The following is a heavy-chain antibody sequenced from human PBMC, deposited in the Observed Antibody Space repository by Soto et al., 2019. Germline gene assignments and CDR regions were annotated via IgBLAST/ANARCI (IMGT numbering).Heavy chain of an antibody. Sequence: QVHLVQSGAEVKKPGASVKVSCKGSGYAFTTYGITWVRQAPGQGLEWMGWISAHNGNTNYAQKLQGRVTVTRDTSTSTAYMELRSLRSDVTAVYYCARGRYGDYWGQGALFTVSS. V-gene: IGHV1-18*01. D-gene: IGHD1-1*01. CDR3: ARGRYGDY. CDR2: ISAHNGNT. CDR1: GYAFTTYG. J-gene: IGHJ4*02.